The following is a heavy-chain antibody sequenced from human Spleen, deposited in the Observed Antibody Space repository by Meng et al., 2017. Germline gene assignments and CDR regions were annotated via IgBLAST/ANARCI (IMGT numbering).Heavy chain of an antibody. V-gene: IGHV1-46*01. CDR1: GYTFTSYY. D-gene: IGHD6-25*01. CDR2: FNPSSGHT. CDR3: ARPRQRLTESNALDY. J-gene: IGHJ4*02. Sequence: QVQLVQAGAWVKKPGASVKVSCKASGYTFTSYYIHWVRQAPGPGLEWMGIFNPSSGHTTYAQKFQGRVTMTTDTATSTAYMELRSLRVYDTAVYYCARPRQRLTESNALDYWGQGTLVTVSS.